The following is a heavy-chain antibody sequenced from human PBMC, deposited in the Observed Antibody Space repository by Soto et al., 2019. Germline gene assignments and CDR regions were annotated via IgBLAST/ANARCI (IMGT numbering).Heavy chain of an antibody. Sequence: SETLSLTCAVYGGSFSGYYWSWIRQPPGKGLEWIGEINHSGSTNYNPSLKSRVTISVDTSKNQFSLKLSSVTAADTAVYYCARGSAAAGTGGVEYGYWGQGTLVTVSS. CDR2: INHSGST. J-gene: IGHJ4*02. V-gene: IGHV4-34*01. CDR3: ARGSAAAGTGGVEYGY. D-gene: IGHD6-13*01. CDR1: GGSFSGYY.